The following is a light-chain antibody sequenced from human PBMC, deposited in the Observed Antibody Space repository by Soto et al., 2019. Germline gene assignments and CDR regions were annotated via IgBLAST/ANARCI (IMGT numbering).Light chain of an antibody. Sequence: DIQMTQSPSTLSASVGDRVTITCRASQSISSWLAWYQQKPGKAPKILIYKASSLESGGPSRFSGSGSGTEFTLTISSLQPDDFASYYCQQYNSYSRNTFGQGTKLEIK. CDR1: QSISSW. CDR2: KAS. J-gene: IGKJ2*01. CDR3: QQYNSYSRNT. V-gene: IGKV1-5*03.